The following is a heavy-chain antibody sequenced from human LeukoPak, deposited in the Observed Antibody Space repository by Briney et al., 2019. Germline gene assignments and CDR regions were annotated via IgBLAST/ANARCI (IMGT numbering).Heavy chain of an antibody. Sequence: ASVKVSCKASGYTFTGYYMHWVRQAPGQGLEWMGWINPNSGGTNYAQKFQGWVTMTRDTSTSTAYMELRSLRSDDTAVYYCARLYYYDSSGYYYVSLDYWGQGTLVTVSS. V-gene: IGHV1-2*04. CDR3: ARLYYYDSSGYYYVSLDY. J-gene: IGHJ4*02. CDR2: INPNSGGT. D-gene: IGHD3-22*01. CDR1: GYTFTGYY.